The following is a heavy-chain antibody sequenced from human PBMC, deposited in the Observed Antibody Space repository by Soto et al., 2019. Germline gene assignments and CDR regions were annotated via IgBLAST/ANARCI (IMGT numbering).Heavy chain of an antibody. V-gene: IGHV4-59*08. D-gene: IGHD3-16*01. CDR1: GDSIGTYN. Sequence: QVQLQASGPGLVKPSDTLSLTCTVSGDSIGTYNWGWIRQPPGKRLEWIGYIYSNGGTSYNPALKGQVTISADTSTKMFPLRLSSWTGTSPDLYYWLRKGIGGLPWPMEPWGQGTTVTVSS. CDR2: IYSNGGT. CDR3: LRKGIGGLPWPMEP. J-gene: IGHJ6*02.